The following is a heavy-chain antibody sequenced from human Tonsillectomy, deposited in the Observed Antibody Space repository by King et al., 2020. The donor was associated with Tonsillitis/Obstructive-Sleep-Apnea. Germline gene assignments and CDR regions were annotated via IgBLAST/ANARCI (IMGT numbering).Heavy chain of an antibody. V-gene: IGHV3-9*01. CDR3: AKDLISAVGCIPAYVFEI. Sequence: VQLVESGGGLVQPGRSLRLSCAASGFTFDDYAMHWVRQAPGKGLEWVSGISWNSGTIGYADSVKGRFTVSRDNAKNSLYLQMNSLRVEDTALYYCAKDLISAVGCIPAYVFEIWGQGTMVTVSS. CDR2: ISWNSGTI. D-gene: IGHD2-15*01. CDR1: GFTFDDYA. J-gene: IGHJ3*02.